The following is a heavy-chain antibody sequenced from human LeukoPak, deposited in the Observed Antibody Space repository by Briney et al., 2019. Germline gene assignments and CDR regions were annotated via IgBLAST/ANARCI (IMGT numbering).Heavy chain of an antibody. D-gene: IGHD2-2*01. CDR2: IIPIFGTA. V-gene: IGHV1-69*13. Sequence: SVKVSCKASGGTFSSYAISWVRQAPGQGLEWMGGIIPIFGTANYAQKFQGRVTITADESTSTAYMELSSLRSEDTAVYYCARAALDIVVVPAARHDYYYGMDVWGQGTTVTVSS. J-gene: IGHJ6*02. CDR1: GGTFSSYA. CDR3: ARAALDIVVVPAARHDYYYGMDV.